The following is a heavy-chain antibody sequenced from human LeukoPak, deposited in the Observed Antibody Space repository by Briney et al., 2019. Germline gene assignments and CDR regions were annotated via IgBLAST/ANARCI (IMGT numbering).Heavy chain of an antibody. Sequence: GGSLRLSCAASGFTVSSNYMSWVRQAPGKGLEWVSVIYSGGSTYYADSVKGRFTISRDNSKNTLYLQMNSLRADDTAVYHCAKARYCSGGSCYDYFDYWGQGTLVTVSS. CDR1: GFTVSSNY. V-gene: IGHV3-53*01. CDR3: AKARYCSGGSCYDYFDY. D-gene: IGHD2-15*01. CDR2: IYSGGST. J-gene: IGHJ4*02.